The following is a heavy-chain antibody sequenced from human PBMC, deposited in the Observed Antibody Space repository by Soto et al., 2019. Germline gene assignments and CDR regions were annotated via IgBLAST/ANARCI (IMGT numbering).Heavy chain of an antibody. D-gene: IGHD1-1*01. V-gene: IGHV1-18*01. J-gene: IGHJ4*02. Sequence: QVHLVQSGAEVKKSGASVKVSCKASGYTFTSCGITWVRQAPGQGLEWMGWISAHNGNTDYAQKLQGRVIVTRDTSTSTAYMELRSLRSDDTAVYYCARGRYGDYWGQGALVTVSS. CDR2: ISAHNGNT. CDR3: ARGRYGDY. CDR1: GYTFTSCG.